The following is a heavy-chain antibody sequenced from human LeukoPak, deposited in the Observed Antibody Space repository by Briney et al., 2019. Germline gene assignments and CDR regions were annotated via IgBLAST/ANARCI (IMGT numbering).Heavy chain of an antibody. J-gene: IGHJ3*02. CDR3: ARVGLAAAGTKAFDI. D-gene: IGHD6-13*01. CDR1: GFTFSSYS. CDR2: ISSSSSYI. Sequence: PGGSLRLSCAASGFTFSSYSMNWVRQAPGKGLEWVSSISSSSSYIYYADSVKGRFTISRDNAKNSLYLQMNSLRAEDTAVYYCARVGLAAAGTKAFDIWGKGTMVTVSS. V-gene: IGHV3-21*01.